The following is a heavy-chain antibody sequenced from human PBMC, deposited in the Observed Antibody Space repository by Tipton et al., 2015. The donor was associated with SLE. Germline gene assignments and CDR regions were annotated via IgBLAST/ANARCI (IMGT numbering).Heavy chain of an antibody. J-gene: IGHJ3*02. CDR3: ARNGDYAFDI. Sequence: SLRLSCAASGFTFSSYAMHWVRQAPGKGLEWVAVISYDGSNKYYADSVKGRFTISRDNSKNTLYLQMNSLRAEDTAVYYCARNGDYAFDIWGQGTMVTVSS. V-gene: IGHV3-30*04. CDR2: ISYDGSNK. D-gene: IGHD4-17*01. CDR1: GFTFSSYA.